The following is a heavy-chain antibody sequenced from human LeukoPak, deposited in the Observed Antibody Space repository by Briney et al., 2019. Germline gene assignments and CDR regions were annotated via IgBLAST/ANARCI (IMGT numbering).Heavy chain of an antibody. D-gene: IGHD2-21*02. CDR1: VYTFTSYG. CDR3: ARATYCGGDCYDFDY. CDR2: ISAYNGNT. J-gene: IGHJ4*02. Sequence: ASVKVSCKASVYTFTSYGISWVRQAPGQGLERVGWISAYNGNTNYAQKLQGRVTVTTDTSTSTAYRELRSLRSDDTAVYYCARATYCGGDCYDFDYWGQGTLVSVSS. V-gene: IGHV1-18*01.